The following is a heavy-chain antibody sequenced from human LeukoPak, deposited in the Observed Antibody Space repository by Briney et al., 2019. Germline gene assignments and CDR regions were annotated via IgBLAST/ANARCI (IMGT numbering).Heavy chain of an antibody. Sequence: ASVKVSCKASGYTFTSYGISWVRQAPGQGLEWMGWISAYNGNTNYAQKLQGRVTMTTDTSTSTAYMELRSLRSDDTAVYYCAIDVITPMVFDYWGHGTLVTVSS. D-gene: IGHD5-18*01. CDR3: AIDVITPMVFDY. CDR1: GYTFTSYG. CDR2: ISAYNGNT. V-gene: IGHV1-18*01. J-gene: IGHJ4*01.